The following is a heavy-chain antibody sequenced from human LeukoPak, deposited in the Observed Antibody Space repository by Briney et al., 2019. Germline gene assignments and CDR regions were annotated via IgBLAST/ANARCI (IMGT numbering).Heavy chain of an antibody. D-gene: IGHD6-19*01. CDR1: GFTVSSNY. V-gene: IGHV3-53*01. J-gene: IGHJ5*02. CDR3: ARPGITVAGTRWFDP. Sequence: GGSLRLSCAASGFTVSSNYMSWVRQAPGKGLEWVSVIYSGGSTYYADSVKGRFTISRDNSKNTLYLQMNSLRAEDTAIYYCARPGITVAGTRWFDPWGHGTLVTVSS. CDR2: IYSGGST.